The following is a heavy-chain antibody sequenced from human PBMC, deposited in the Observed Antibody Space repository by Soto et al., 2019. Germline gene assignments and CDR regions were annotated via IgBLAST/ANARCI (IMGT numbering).Heavy chain of an antibody. V-gene: IGHV4-34*01. Sequence: SETLSLTCAVYGGSFSGYYWSWIRQPPGKGLEWIGEINHSGSTNYNPSLKSRVTISVDTSKNQFSLKLSSVTAADTAVYYCASHLTTVQRVGYYYYGMDVCGQGTTVTVSS. J-gene: IGHJ6*02. CDR1: GGSFSGYY. CDR2: INHSGST. CDR3: ASHLTTVQRVGYYYYGMDV. D-gene: IGHD4-17*01.